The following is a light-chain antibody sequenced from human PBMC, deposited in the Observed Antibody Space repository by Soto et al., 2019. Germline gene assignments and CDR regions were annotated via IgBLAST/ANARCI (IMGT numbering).Light chain of an antibody. V-gene: IGLV2-14*01. CDR3: SSYTSSSTPYV. Sequence: QPAPTSGCPRQPFTITRPVISSDVGGYNYVSWYQQHPGKAPKLMIYDVSNRPSGVSNRFSGSKSGNTASLTISGLQAEDEADYYCSSYTSSSTPYVFGTGTKVTVL. CDR1: SSDVGGYNY. CDR2: DVS. J-gene: IGLJ1*01.